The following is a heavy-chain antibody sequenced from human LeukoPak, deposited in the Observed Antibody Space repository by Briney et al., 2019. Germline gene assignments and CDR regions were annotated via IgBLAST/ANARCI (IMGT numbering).Heavy chain of an antibody. J-gene: IGHJ3*02. V-gene: IGHV1-58*02. CDR2: IVVGSGNT. Sequence: ASVKVSCKASGFTFTSSAMQWVRQARGQRLEWIGWIVVGSGNTNYAQKFQERVTITRDMSTSTAYMELSSLRSEDTAVYYCASLKNYYDSSGYLVTDAFDIWGQGTMVTVSS. D-gene: IGHD3-22*01. CDR1: GFTFTSSA. CDR3: ASLKNYYDSSGYLVTDAFDI.